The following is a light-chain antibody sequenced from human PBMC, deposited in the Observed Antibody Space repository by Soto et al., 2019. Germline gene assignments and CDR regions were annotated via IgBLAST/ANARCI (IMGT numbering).Light chain of an antibody. CDR3: SSYGGSNPVV. CDR2: EVS. J-gene: IGLJ2*01. Sequence: QSALTQPPSASGSPGQSVTISCTGSSSDVGGYNYVSWYQQHPGKAPKLMIYEVSKRPSGVPDRLSGSKSGNTASLTVSGLKAEDEADYYCSSYGGSNPVVFGGGTKVTVL. V-gene: IGLV2-8*01. CDR1: SSDVGGYNY.